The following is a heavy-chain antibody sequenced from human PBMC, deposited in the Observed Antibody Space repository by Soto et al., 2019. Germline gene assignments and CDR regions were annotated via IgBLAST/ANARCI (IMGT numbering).Heavy chain of an antibody. CDR1: GFSLSTSGVG. CDR3: AHSSGGYYDFWSGYIKFDY. Sequence: SGPTLVNPTQTLTLTCTFSGFSLSTSGVGVGWIRQPPGKALEWLALIYWDDDKRYSPSLKSRLTITKDTSKNQVVLTMTNMDPVDTATYYCAHSSGGYYDFWSGYIKFDYWGQGTLVTVSS. V-gene: IGHV2-5*02. J-gene: IGHJ4*02. D-gene: IGHD3-3*01. CDR2: IYWDDDK.